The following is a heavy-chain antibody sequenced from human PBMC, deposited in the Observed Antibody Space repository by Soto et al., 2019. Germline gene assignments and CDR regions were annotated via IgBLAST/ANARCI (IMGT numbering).Heavy chain of an antibody. CDR3: ARGGGNFDS. D-gene: IGHD2-15*01. J-gene: IGHJ4*02. Sequence: GGSLRLSCAASGFTFSSYSMSWVRQPPGKGLEWVANIKQDESEKYYVDSVKGRFTISRDNAKNSLYLQMNSLRVEDTAVYYCARGGGNFDSWGQGTLVTVSS. CDR2: IKQDESEK. CDR1: GFTFSSYS. V-gene: IGHV3-7*03.